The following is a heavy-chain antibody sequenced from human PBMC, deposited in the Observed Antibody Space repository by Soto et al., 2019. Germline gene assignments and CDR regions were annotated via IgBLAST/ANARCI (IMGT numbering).Heavy chain of an antibody. CDR1: GGSISSGDYY. Sequence: SETLSLTCTVSGGSISSGDYYWSWIRQPPGKGLEWIGYIYYSGSTYYNPSLKSRVTISVDTSKNQFSLKLSSVTAADTAVYYCASQGRFLEWFGMDVWGQGTTVTVSS. CDR3: ASQGRFLEWFGMDV. D-gene: IGHD3-3*01. J-gene: IGHJ6*02. V-gene: IGHV4-30-4*01. CDR2: IYYSGST.